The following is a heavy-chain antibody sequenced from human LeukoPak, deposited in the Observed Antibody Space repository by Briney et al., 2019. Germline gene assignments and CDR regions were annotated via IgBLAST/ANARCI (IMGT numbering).Heavy chain of an antibody. CDR3: ARGSYYDSSGNFDY. V-gene: IGHV3-30*04. CDR2: ISYDGSNK. CDR1: GFTFSSYA. D-gene: IGHD3-22*01. J-gene: IGHJ4*02. Sequence: PGRSLRLSCAASGFTFSSYAMDWVRQAPGKGLEWVAVISYDGSNKYYADSVKGRFTISRDNSKNTLYLQMNSLRAEDTAVYYCARGSYYDSSGNFDYWGQGTLVTVSS.